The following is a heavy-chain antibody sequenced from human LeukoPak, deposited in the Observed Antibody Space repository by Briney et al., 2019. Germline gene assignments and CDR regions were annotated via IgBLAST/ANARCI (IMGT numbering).Heavy chain of an antibody. CDR2: IIPIFGTA. Sequence: SVKVSCKASGYTFTSYYMHWVRQAPGQGLEWMGGIIPIFGTANYAQKFQGRVTITADESTSTAYMELSSLRSEDTAVYYCARATGGALDYWGQGTLVTVSS. CDR1: GYTFTSYY. CDR3: ARATGGALDY. D-gene: IGHD1-26*01. J-gene: IGHJ4*02. V-gene: IGHV1-69*13.